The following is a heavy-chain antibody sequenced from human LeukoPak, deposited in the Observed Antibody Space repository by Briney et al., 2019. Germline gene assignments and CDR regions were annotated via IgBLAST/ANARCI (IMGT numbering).Heavy chain of an antibody. CDR2: INHSGST. CDR1: GGSFSGYY. J-gene: IGHJ4*02. Sequence: SETLSLTCAVYGGSFSGYYWSWIRQPPGKGLEWIGEINHSGSTNYNPSLKSRVTISVDTSKSQFSLKLSSVTAADTAVYYCASGDYDILTGYAYFDYWGQGTLVTVSS. D-gene: IGHD3-9*01. CDR3: ASGDYDILTGYAYFDY. V-gene: IGHV4-34*01.